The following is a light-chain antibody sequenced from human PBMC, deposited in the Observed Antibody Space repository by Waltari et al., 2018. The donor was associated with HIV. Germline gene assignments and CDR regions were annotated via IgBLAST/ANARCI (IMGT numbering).Light chain of an antibody. CDR1: QSLLHSNGYNY. V-gene: IGKV2-28*01. J-gene: IGKJ5*01. CDR2: LGF. CDR3: MQALQTPT. Sequence: DIVMTQSPLSLPVTPGEPASISCRSSQSLLHSNGYNYLDWYLQRPGQSPQLLIYLGFNRASGVPDRLSGSGSGTDFTLKSSRVEAEDVGVYYCMQALQTPTFGQGTRLEIK.